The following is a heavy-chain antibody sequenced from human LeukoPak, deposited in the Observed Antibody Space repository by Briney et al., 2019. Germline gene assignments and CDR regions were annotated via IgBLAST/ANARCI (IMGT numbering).Heavy chain of an antibody. CDR1: GGTFSSYA. D-gene: IGHD5-12*01. V-gene: IGHV1-69*04. J-gene: IGHJ5*02. CDR3: AVDQPRGAETWFDP. CDR2: IIPILGIA. Sequence: SVKVSCKASGGTFSSYAISWVRQAPGQGLEWMGRIIPILGIANYAQKFQGRVTITADKSTSTAYMELSSLRSEDTAVYYCAVDQPRGAETWFDPWGQGTLVTVSS.